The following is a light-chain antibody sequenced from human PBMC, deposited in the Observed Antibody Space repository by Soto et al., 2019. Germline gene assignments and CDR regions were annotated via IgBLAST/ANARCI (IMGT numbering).Light chain of an antibody. CDR2: WAS. CDR1: QSVLLSSDNKNY. Sequence: DIVMTQSPDSLAVSLGERATINCKSSQSVLLSSDNKNYFAWYQQKSGQPPKLLISWASTRESGVPDRFSGSGSGTDFTLTISSLQAEDVAVYYCQHFYSSPYTFGQGTKL. CDR3: QHFYSSPYT. J-gene: IGKJ2*01. V-gene: IGKV4-1*01.